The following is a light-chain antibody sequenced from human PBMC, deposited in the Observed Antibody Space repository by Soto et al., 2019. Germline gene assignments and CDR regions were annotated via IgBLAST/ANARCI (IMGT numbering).Light chain of an antibody. Sequence: PMTPSPSTLSASVGDRVPITSQASQSISSWVAGYQQKAGKAPKRLIYDAARLESGVPSRFSGSGSGTEFAFTSTSLQTDDLATYYCQQYNSYWTIGQGTKVDNK. J-gene: IGKJ1*01. V-gene: IGKV1-5*01. CDR1: QSISSW. CDR3: QQYNSYWT. CDR2: DAA.